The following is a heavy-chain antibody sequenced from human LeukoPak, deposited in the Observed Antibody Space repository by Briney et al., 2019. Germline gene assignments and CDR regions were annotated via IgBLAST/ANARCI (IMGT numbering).Heavy chain of an antibody. D-gene: IGHD3-10*01. Sequence: PGGSLRLSCAASGCTFSDYYMSWIRQAPGKGVELVSYISSSSSYTNYADSVKGRFTISTDNAKNSLYLQMNSLRAEATAVYSCARAGFGEFNWFDPWGQGTLVTVSS. CDR2: ISSSSSYT. CDR1: GCTFSDYY. CDR3: ARAGFGEFNWFDP. J-gene: IGHJ5*02. V-gene: IGHV3-11*05.